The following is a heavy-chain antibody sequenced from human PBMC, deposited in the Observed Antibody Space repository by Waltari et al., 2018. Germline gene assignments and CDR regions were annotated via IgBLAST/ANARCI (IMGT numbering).Heavy chain of an antibody. Sequence: EVQLVESGGGLVQRGGSLSLSCAASGFTFSSYWMTWVRKVPGKGLVWVSRINSDGSSTSHADSVKGRFTISRDNAKNTLYLQMNSLRAEDTAVYYCARDFYTSSWYFDLWGRGTLVTVSS. CDR2: INSDGSST. J-gene: IGHJ2*01. V-gene: IGHV3-74*01. CDR1: GFTFSSYW. CDR3: ARDFYTSSWYFDL. D-gene: IGHD6-13*01.